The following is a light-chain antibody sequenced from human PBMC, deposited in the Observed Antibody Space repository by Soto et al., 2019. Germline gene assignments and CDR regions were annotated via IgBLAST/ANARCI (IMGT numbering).Light chain of an antibody. CDR3: QQLRT. Sequence: DIQMTQSPSTLSGSVGDRFTITCRASQGISSYLAWYQQKPGKAPKLLIYAASTLQSGVPSRFSGSGSGTEFTLTISSLQPEDFATYYCQQLRTFGQGTKVDI. CDR1: QGISSY. V-gene: IGKV1-9*01. J-gene: IGKJ1*01. CDR2: AAS.